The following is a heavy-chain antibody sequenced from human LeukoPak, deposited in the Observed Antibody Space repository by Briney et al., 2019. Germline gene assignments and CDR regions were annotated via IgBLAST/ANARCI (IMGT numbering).Heavy chain of an antibody. CDR3: ARDFAGDRDY. D-gene: IGHD4-17*01. CDR1: GFAFSSYW. CDR2: ISPDGRDT. V-gene: IGHV3-74*01. Sequence: PPGGSLRLSCAASGFAFSSYWMHWVRQAPGKGPIWVSRISPDGRDTIYADSVKGRFTISRDNAKNTLYLQMNSLRAEDTAVYYCARDFAGDRDYWGQGTLVTVSS. J-gene: IGHJ4*02.